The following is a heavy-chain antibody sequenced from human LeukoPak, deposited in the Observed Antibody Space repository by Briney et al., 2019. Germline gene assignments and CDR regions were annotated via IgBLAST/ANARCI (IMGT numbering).Heavy chain of an antibody. CDR2: RHHSGNS. V-gene: IGHV4-34*01. CDR1: GGSFSGYY. CDR3: ARPYLRGTVVNNWFDP. J-gene: IGHJ5*02. Sequence: PSETLSLTCAVYGGSFSGYYWSWIRQSPGKGLEWIGERHHSGNSDYNPSLKSRVTISLDTSKNQFSLKLSSVTAADTAVYYCARPYLRGTVVNNWFDPWGQGTLVTVSS. D-gene: IGHD4-23*01.